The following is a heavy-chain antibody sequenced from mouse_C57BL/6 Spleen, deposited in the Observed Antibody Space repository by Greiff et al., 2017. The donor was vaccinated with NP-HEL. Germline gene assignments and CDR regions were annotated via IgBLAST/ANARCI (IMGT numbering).Heavy chain of an antibody. CDR3: ASPYYDGSSDWYFDV. J-gene: IGHJ1*03. D-gene: IGHD1-1*01. CDR2: IDPANGNT. V-gene: IGHV14-3*01. Sequence: EVQLQQSVAELVRPGASVKLSCTASGFNIKNTYMHWVKQRPEQGLEWIGRIDPANGNTKYAPKFQGKATITADTSSNTAYLQLSSLTSEDTAIYYCASPYYDGSSDWYFDVWGTGTTVTVSS. CDR1: GFNIKNTY.